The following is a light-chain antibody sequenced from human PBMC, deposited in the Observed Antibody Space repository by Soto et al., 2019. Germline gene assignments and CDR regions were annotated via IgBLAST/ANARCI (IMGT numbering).Light chain of an antibody. CDR3: QQYNNWPPIT. J-gene: IGKJ5*01. CDR2: DTS. V-gene: IGKV3-15*01. Sequence: EIVMTESPATLSVSPGERATLSCRASQSVSSYLVWYHQKAGQAPRLLIYDTSTRATGIPARFSGSGSGTEFTLTISSLQSEDFAVYYCQQYNNWPPITFGQGTRLEIK. CDR1: QSVSSY.